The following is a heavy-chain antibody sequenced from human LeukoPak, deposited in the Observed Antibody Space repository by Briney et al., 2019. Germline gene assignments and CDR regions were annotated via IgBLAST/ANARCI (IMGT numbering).Heavy chain of an antibody. CDR3: ARVVRGVTKVPFNWFDP. J-gene: IGHJ5*02. Sequence: GGSLRLSCAASGYTFSSYWMSWVRQAPGKGLEWVANIKQDGSEKYYVDSVKGRFTISRDNAKNSLYLQMNSLRAEDTAVYYCARVVRGVTKVPFNWFDPWGQGTLVTVSS. D-gene: IGHD3-10*01. CDR1: GYTFSSYW. CDR2: IKQDGSEK. V-gene: IGHV3-7*01.